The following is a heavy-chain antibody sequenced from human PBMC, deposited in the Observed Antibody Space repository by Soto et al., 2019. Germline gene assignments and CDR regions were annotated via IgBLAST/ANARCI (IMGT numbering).Heavy chain of an antibody. D-gene: IGHD3-10*01. CDR1: GFTFSSYS. CDR2: FRTSGDGGTT. Sequence: GSLRLSCAASGFTFSSYSMSWVRQAPGKGLEWVSGFRTSGDGGTTYYADSVKGRFTISRDNSKNMLFLQMNSLRAEDTAIYYCAKKVNSGPGSQYFDYWGQGTLVTVSS. J-gene: IGHJ4*02. CDR3: AKKVNSGPGSQYFDY. V-gene: IGHV3-23*01.